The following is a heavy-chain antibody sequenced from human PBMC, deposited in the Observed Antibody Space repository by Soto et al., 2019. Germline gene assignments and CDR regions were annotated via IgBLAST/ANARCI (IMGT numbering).Heavy chain of an antibody. D-gene: IGHD6-13*01. CDR1: GGSISSGGYY. Sequence: SETLSLTCTVSGGSISSGGYYWSWIRQHPGKGLEWIGYIYYSGSTYYNPSLKSRVTISVDTSKNQFSLKLSSVTAADTAVYYCAREASPSWNYYYGMDVWGQGTTVTV. CDR2: IYYSGST. J-gene: IGHJ6*02. CDR3: AREASPSWNYYYGMDV. V-gene: IGHV4-31*03.